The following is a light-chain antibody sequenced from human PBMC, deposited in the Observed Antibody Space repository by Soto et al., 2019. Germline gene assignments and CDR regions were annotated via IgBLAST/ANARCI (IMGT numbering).Light chain of an antibody. CDR3: QQADTFPFT. CDR1: QDISSL. Sequence: IQMTQSPSSVSASVGARVTITCRASQDISSLLAWYQHKPGKAPKLLIYAATTLQSGVPSRFSGSDSGTEFTLTISSLQPDDFATYYCQQADTFPFTFGRGTKV. V-gene: IGKV1-12*01. J-gene: IGKJ3*01. CDR2: AAT.